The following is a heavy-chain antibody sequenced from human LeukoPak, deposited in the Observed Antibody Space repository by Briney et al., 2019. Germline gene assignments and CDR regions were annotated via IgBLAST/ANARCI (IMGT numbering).Heavy chain of an antibody. CDR1: GFTFSSYA. J-gene: IGHJ3*02. Sequence: PGGPLRLSCAASGFTFSSYAMHWVRQAPGKGLEWVAVISYDGSNKYYADSVKGRFTISRDNSKNTLYLQMNSLRAEDTAVYYCAKDHGTYGDYRRFDALDIWGQGTMVTVSS. CDR3: AKDHGTYGDYRRFDALDI. D-gene: IGHD4-17*01. V-gene: IGHV3-30-3*01. CDR2: ISYDGSNK.